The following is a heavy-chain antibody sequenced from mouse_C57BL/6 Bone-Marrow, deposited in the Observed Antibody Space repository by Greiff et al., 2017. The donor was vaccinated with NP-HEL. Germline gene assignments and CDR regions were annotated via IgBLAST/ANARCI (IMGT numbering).Heavy chain of an antibody. CDR1: GFNIKDDY. CDR3: TTGGSSPYAMDY. J-gene: IGHJ4*01. Sequence: VQLKQSGAELVRPGASVKLSCTVPGFNIKDDYMHWVKQRPEQGLEWIGWIDPENGDTEYASKFQGKATITADTSSNTAYLQLSSLTSEDTAVYYCTTGGSSPYAMDYWGQGTSVTVSS. D-gene: IGHD1-1*01. CDR2: IDPENGDT. V-gene: IGHV14-4*01.